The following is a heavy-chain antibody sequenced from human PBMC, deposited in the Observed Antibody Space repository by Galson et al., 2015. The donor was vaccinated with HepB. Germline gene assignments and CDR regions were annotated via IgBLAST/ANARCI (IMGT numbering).Heavy chain of an antibody. J-gene: IGHJ1*01. CDR3: ALRYYDVLTGYTDYFEH. Sequence: SVKVSCKASGYTFSSYAVHWVRQAPGQRLEWMGWVNGGNGNTKYSEKFQGRVTMTRDTSASTAYMELSSLRSEDTAVYYCALRYYDVLTGYTDYFEHWGQGTLVTVSS. D-gene: IGHD3-9*01. V-gene: IGHV1-3*01. CDR2: VNGGNGNT. CDR1: GYTFSSYA.